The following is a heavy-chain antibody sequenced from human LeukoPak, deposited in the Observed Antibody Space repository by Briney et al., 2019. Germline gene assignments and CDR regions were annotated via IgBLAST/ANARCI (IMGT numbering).Heavy chain of an antibody. CDR2: INSSSSTI. Sequence: PGGSLRLSCAASGFTFNNYAMNWVRQAPGKGLEWVSYINSSSSTIYYADSVKGRFTISRDNAKNSLYLQMNSLRAEDTAVYYCARDPYYYGSGSYYLGYWGQGTLVTVSS. CDR3: ARDPYYYGSGSYYLGY. J-gene: IGHJ4*02. D-gene: IGHD3-10*01. CDR1: GFTFNNYA. V-gene: IGHV3-48*01.